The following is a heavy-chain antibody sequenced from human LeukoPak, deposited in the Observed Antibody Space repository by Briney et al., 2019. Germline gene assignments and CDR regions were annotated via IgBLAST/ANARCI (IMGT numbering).Heavy chain of an antibody. D-gene: IGHD2-2*01. CDR3: ARVHPDIVVVPAAMPFSEALQPFDY. J-gene: IGHJ4*02. CDR1: GFTFSNAW. Sequence: PGGSLRLSCAASGFTFSNAWMSWVRQAPGKGLEWVGRIKSKTDGGTTDYAAPVKGRFTISRDDSKNTLYLQMNSLRAEDTAVYYCARVHPDIVVVPAAMPFSEALQPFDYWGQGTLVTVSS. CDR2: IKSKTDGGTT. V-gene: IGHV3-15*01.